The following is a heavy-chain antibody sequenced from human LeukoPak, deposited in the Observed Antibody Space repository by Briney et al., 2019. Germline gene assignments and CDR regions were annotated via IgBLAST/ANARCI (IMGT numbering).Heavy chain of an antibody. Sequence: ASVKVSCKASGYTFSDYYIHWVREAPGKGLEWVGRVDPKDGETKYAEKVQGRLIITADTSTDTAYMELSSLRSEDTAVYYCAVGKSYSISSWKAFDIGGKGTLVTASS. V-gene: IGHV1-69-2*01. CDR2: VDPKDGET. CDR3: AVGKSYSISSWKAFDI. D-gene: IGHD6-6*01. CDR1: GYTFSDYY. J-gene: IGHJ3*02.